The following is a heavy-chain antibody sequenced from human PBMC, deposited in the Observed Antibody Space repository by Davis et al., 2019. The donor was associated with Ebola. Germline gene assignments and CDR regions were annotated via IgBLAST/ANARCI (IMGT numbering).Heavy chain of an antibody. V-gene: IGHV4-38-2*02. CDR3: ARHLIPDSSGFNEVFQH. CDR1: GYSINRGFT. CDR2: IYYSGST. J-gene: IGHJ1*01. Sequence: SETLSLTCTVSGYSINRGFTWGWIRQSPGKGLEWIAYIYYSGSTYYNPSLKSRVTISVDTSKNQFSLKLSSVTAADTAVYYCARHLIPDSSGFNEVFQHWGQGTLVTVSS. D-gene: IGHD3-22*01.